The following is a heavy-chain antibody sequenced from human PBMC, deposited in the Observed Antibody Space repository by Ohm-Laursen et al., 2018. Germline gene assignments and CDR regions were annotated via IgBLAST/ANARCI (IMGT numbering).Heavy chain of an antibody. J-gene: IGHJ3*02. Sequence: SLRLSCAASGFTVSNYWMSWVRQPPGKGLEWVANINKDESEKYYVDSVKGRFTISKDNAKNSLYLQMNSLKFEDTAVYYCTRDGPLGRRAFDIWGQGTLVTVSS. D-gene: IGHD1-14*01. V-gene: IGHV3-7*01. CDR1: GFTVSNYW. CDR2: INKDESEK. CDR3: TRDGPLGRRAFDI.